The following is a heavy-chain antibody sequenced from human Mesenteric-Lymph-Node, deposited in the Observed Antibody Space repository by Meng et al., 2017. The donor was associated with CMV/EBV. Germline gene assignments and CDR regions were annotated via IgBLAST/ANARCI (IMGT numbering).Heavy chain of an antibody. V-gene: IGHV1-18*01. D-gene: IGHD3-10*01. CDR3: ARDLFGSYPQGGAGY. CDR1: GYTFTSYG. J-gene: IGHJ4*02. Sequence: ASVKVSCKASGYTFTSYGISWVRQAPGQGLEWMGWISAYNGNTNYAQKLQGRVTMTTDTSTSTAYMELRSLRSDDTAVYYCARDLFGSYPQGGAGYWGQGTLVTVSS. CDR2: ISAYNGNT.